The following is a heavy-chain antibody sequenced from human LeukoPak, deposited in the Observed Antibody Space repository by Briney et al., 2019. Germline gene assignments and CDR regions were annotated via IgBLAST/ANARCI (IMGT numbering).Heavy chain of an antibody. Sequence: GESLKISCKASGYRFTNYWIGWVRQLPGRGLEWMTIIYPGDSETRYSPSFQGQVTISADKSIGTMYLQWSSLKASDTAMYYCARALRTGQGDYVPVLWGQGTLVIVSS. CDR3: ARALRTGQGDYVPVL. CDR1: GYRFTNYW. D-gene: IGHD4-17*01. J-gene: IGHJ4*02. V-gene: IGHV5-51*01. CDR2: IYPGDSET.